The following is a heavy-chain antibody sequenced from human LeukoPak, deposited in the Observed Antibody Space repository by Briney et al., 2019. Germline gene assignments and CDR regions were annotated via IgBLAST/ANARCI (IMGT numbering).Heavy chain of an antibody. CDR1: GGSISSYY. CDR3: ARDQRVRGVHYYYGMDV. Sequence: SEALSLTCTVSGGSISSYYWSWIRQPAGKGLEWIGRIYTSGSTNYNPSLKSRVTMSVDTSKNQFSLKLSSVTAADTAVYYCARDQRVRGVHYYYGMDVWGQGTTVTVSS. CDR2: IYTSGST. J-gene: IGHJ6*02. V-gene: IGHV4-4*07. D-gene: IGHD3-10*01.